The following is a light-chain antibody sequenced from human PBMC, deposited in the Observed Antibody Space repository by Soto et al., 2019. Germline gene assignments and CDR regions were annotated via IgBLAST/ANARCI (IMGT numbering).Light chain of an antibody. J-gene: IGKJ3*01. CDR3: LQKYFYPFT. Sequence: DIQMTQSPSTLSASVGDRVTITCRASQSISSWLAWYQQKPGKAPKLLIYKASSLESGVPARFSGSGSGTDFTLTISSLQPEDFATYYCLQKYFYPFTFGPGTKVDIK. V-gene: IGKV1-5*03. CDR2: KAS. CDR1: QSISSW.